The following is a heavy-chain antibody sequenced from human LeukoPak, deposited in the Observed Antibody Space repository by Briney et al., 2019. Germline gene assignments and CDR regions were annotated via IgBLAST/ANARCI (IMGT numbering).Heavy chain of an antibody. Sequence: GGSLRLSCAASGFTFGIYAMNWVRQAPGKGLEWVSYISSSSSTIYYADSVKGRFTISRDNAKNSLYLQMNSLRAEDTAVYYCARDRGGAAAGLSYWGQGTLVTVSS. CDR1: GFTFGIYA. V-gene: IGHV3-48*01. D-gene: IGHD6-13*01. CDR2: ISSSSSTI. CDR3: ARDRGGAAAGLSY. J-gene: IGHJ4*02.